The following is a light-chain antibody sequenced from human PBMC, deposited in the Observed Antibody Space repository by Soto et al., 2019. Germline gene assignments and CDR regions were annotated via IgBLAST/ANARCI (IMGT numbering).Light chain of an antibody. V-gene: IGKV1-39*01. CDR2: GAS. J-gene: IGKJ1*01. CDR3: QQYNSYSWT. Sequence: DIHMTQSPSSLSPSVGDRVTLTCRASQSISRHLNWYQQKAGRAPRLIIYGASNLQTGVPSRFSARGSGTEFTLTISSLLPEDFATYYCQQYNSYSWTFGQGTKVEIK. CDR1: QSISRH.